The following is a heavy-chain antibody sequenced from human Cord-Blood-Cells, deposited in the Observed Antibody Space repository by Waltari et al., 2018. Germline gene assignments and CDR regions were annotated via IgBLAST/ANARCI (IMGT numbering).Heavy chain of an antibody. J-gene: IGHJ3*02. CDR1: GFTFSGSA. CDR3: TRSYDILTGYYAFDI. V-gene: IGHV3-73*02. Sequence: EVQLVESGGGLVQPGGSLKLSCAASGFTFSGSAMHWVRQASGKGLEWVGRIISTANSYPTADAASVKGRLTISRDDSKNTAYLQMISLKTEDTAVYYCTRSYDILTGYYAFDIWGQGTMVTVSS. CDR2: IISTANSYPT. D-gene: IGHD3-9*01.